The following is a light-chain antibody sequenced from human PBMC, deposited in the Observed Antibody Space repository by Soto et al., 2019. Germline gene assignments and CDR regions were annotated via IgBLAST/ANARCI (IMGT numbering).Light chain of an antibody. Sequence: EIVLTQSLATLPLLQGERATLSCGASQSVSSYLAWYQQKPGQAPRLLIYDASNRATGIPARFSGSGSGTDFTLTISSLEPEDFAVYYCQQRSNWPWTFGQGTKVDIK. CDR1: QSVSSY. CDR3: QQRSNWPWT. V-gene: IGKV3-11*01. J-gene: IGKJ1*01. CDR2: DAS.